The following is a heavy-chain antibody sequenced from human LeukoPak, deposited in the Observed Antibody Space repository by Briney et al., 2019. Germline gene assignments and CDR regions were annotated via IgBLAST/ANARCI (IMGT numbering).Heavy chain of an antibody. CDR1: GFTFSSYS. Sequence: AGGSLRLSCAASGFTFSSYSMNWVRQAPGKGLEWVSYISSSSSTIYYADSVKGRFTISRDNAKNSLYLQMNSLRAEDTAVYYCAREPYCSSTSCYLPIDYWGQGTLVTVSS. D-gene: IGHD2-2*01. CDR3: AREPYCSSTSCYLPIDY. CDR2: ISSSSSTI. V-gene: IGHV3-48*01. J-gene: IGHJ4*02.